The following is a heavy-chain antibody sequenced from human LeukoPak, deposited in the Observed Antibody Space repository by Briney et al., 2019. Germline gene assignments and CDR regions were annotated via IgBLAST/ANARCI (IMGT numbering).Heavy chain of an antibody. CDR2: IIPILGIA. Sequence: GASVKVSCKASGGTFSSYAISWVRQAPGQGPEWMGRIIPILGIANYAQKFQGRVTITADKSTSTAYMELSSLRSEDTAVYYCARESLDYDILTGYYSSYYFDYWGQGTLVTVSS. D-gene: IGHD3-9*01. CDR3: ARESLDYDILTGYYSSYYFDY. CDR1: GGTFSSYA. J-gene: IGHJ4*02. V-gene: IGHV1-69*04.